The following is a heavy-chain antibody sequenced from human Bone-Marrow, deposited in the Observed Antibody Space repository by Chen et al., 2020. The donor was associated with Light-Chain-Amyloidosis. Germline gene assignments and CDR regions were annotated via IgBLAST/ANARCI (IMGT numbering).Heavy chain of an antibody. D-gene: IGHD4-17*01. Sequence: SLLLSADSSVLAYPPYNMNWVRQAPGKGLEWVSSISSSSTYIYYADSMKGRFQREREKQKPEGERKRRKRREEEKAVYYCAREDFGDYEKIDLWGQGTLVTVSS. CDR3: AREDFGDYEKIDL. CDR2: ISSSSTYI. V-gene: IGHV3-21*01. J-gene: IGHJ5*02. CDR1: VLAYPPYN.